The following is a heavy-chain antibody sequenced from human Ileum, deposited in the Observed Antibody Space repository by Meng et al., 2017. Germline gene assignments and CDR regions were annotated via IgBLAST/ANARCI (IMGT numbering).Heavy chain of an antibody. Sequence: VWMRGCGGVWGNPGGPLVPSRACFVCTFRSYSMSWVRQAPGKGLWWVSSISSSSSYIHYAHSVKGRFTISRDNAKNSLYLQMNSLRAEDTAVYYCARGEYSYGLLFDYWGQGTLVTVSS. D-gene: IGHD5-18*01. V-gene: IGHV3-21*01. J-gene: IGHJ4*02. CDR2: ISSSSSYI. CDR3: ARGEYSYGLLFDY. CDR1: VCTFRSYS.